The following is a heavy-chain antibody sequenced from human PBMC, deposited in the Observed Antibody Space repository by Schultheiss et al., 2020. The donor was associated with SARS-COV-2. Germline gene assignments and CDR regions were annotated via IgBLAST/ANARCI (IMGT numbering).Heavy chain of an antibody. D-gene: IGHD6-19*01. Sequence: SETLSLTCTVSGGSISSYYWSWIRQHPGKGLEWIGYMYYSGSTHYNPSLKSRVTISVDTSKNQFSLKLSSVTAADTAVYYCARSPGTYSSGWYDWFDPWGQGTLVTVSS. CDR3: ARSPGTYSSGWYDWFDP. V-gene: IGHV4-59*08. CDR1: GGSISSYY. CDR2: MYYSGST. J-gene: IGHJ5*02.